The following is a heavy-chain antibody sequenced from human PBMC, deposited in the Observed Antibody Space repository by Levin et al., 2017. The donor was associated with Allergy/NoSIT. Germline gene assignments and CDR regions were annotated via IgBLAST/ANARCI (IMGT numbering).Heavy chain of an antibody. V-gene: IGHV4-39*01. CDR1: GGSISSSSYY. CDR3: ARRWVPEILWFGEYN. CDR2: IYYSGST. D-gene: IGHD3-10*01. J-gene: IGHJ4*02. Sequence: PSETLSLTCTVSGGSISSSSYYWGWIRQPPGKGLEWIGSIYYSGSTYYNPSLKSRVTISVDTSKNQFSLKLSSVTAADTAVYYCARRWVPEILWFGEYNWGQGTLVTVSS.